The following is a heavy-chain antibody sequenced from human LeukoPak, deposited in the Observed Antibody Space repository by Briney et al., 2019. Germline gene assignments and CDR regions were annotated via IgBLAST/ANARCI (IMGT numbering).Heavy chain of an antibody. Sequence: GGSLRLSCAASGFTFSSYGMHWVRQAPGKGLEWVAVISYDGSNKYYADSVKGRFTISRDNSKNTLYLQMNSLRAEDTAVYYCAIGYCSGGSCSNYYGMDVWGQGTTVTVSS. CDR2: ISYDGSNK. J-gene: IGHJ6*02. V-gene: IGHV3-30*03. CDR3: AIGYCSGGSCSNYYGMDV. D-gene: IGHD2-15*01. CDR1: GFTFSSYG.